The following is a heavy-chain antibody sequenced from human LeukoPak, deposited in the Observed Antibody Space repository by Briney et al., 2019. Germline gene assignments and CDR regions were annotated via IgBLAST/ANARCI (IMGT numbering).Heavy chain of an antibody. V-gene: IGHV4-30-4*07. CDR3: ARRLRLGELSRAHYFDY. CDR1: GSSISSGGYS. Sequence: SQTLSLTCAVSGSSISSGGYSWSWIRQPPGKGLEWIGYIYYSGSTYYNPSLKSRVTISVDTSKNQFSLKLSSVTAADTAVYYCARRLRLGELSRAHYFDYWGQGTLVTVSS. D-gene: IGHD3-16*02. J-gene: IGHJ4*02. CDR2: IYYSGST.